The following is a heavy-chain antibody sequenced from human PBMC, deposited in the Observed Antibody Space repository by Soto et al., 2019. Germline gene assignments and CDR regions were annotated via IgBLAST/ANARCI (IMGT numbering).Heavy chain of an antibody. Sequence: QVQLVQSGAEVKKPGASVKVSCKASGYNFKSFDINWVRQASGQGLEWMGWLKPSSGEAGYAEKFQGRLTMTRDTSTKTVSMELRRLTSEDTAVYYCVRDNWSSNFDNFGMDVWGHGTTVIVS. J-gene: IGHJ6*02. CDR1: GYNFKSFD. D-gene: IGHD3-3*01. CDR2: LKPSSGEA. V-gene: IGHV1-8*02. CDR3: VRDNWSSNFDNFGMDV.